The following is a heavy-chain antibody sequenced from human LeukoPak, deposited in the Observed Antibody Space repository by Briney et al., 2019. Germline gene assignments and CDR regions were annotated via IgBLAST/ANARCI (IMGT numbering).Heavy chain of an antibody. J-gene: IGHJ3*02. Sequence: PGGSLRLSCAASGFTFSNYWMSWVRQAPGKGLEWVANIKFDGSDKFYVDSVKGRSTISRGNAKNLLYLQMNSLRAEDTAVYFCARLSYWVFEIWGQGTKVTVSS. CDR1: GFTFSNYW. V-gene: IGHV3-7*01. D-gene: IGHD2-21*01. CDR2: IKFDGSDK. CDR3: ARLSYWVFEI.